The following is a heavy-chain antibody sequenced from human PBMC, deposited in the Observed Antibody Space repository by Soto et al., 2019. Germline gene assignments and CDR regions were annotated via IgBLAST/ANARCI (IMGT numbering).Heavy chain of an antibody. V-gene: IGHV4-4*02. CDR3: ARTSSWTDNWFDP. Sequence: SETLSLTCAVSSGSISSSNWWSWVRQPLGKGLEWIGEIYHSGSTNYNPSLKSRVTISVDKSKNQFSLKLSSVTAADTAVYYCARTSSWTDNWFDPWGQGTLVTVSS. CDR1: SGSISSSNW. D-gene: IGHD6-13*01. J-gene: IGHJ5*02. CDR2: IYHSGST.